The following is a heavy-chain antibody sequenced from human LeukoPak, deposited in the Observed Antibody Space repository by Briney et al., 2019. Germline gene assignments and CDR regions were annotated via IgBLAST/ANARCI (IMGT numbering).Heavy chain of an antibody. Sequence: SETLSLTCTVSGVSISSSNSYWGWIRQPPGKGLEWIGSIYYSGNTYYNASLKSQVSISIDTSKNQFSLRLTSVTAADTAVYYCARDLGDSSGYYLPYFDYWGQGTLVTVSS. D-gene: IGHD3-22*01. CDR2: IYYSGNT. J-gene: IGHJ4*02. CDR1: GVSISSSNSY. V-gene: IGHV4-39*02. CDR3: ARDLGDSSGYYLPYFDY.